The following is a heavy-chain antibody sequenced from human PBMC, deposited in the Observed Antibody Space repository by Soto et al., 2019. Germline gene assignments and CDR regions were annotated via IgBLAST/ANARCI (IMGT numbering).Heavy chain of an antibody. CDR2: ISGSGGST. CDR1: GFTFSSYG. D-gene: IGHD1-26*01. CDR3: AKSLSVGATTPFDY. V-gene: IGHV3-23*01. J-gene: IGHJ4*02. Sequence: EVQLLESGGGLVQPGGSLRLSCAASGFTFSSYGMSWVRQAPGKGLEWVSAISGSGGSTYYADSVKGRFTISRDNSKNTLCLQMKSLRAEDTAVYYCAKSLSVGATTPFDYWGQGTLVTVSS.